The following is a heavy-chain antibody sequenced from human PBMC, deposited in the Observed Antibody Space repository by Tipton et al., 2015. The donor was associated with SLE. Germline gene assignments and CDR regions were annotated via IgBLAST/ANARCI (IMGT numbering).Heavy chain of an antibody. D-gene: IGHD4-23*01. CDR2: IKQDGSEK. Sequence: SLRLSCAASGFTFSSYWMSWVRQAPGKGLEWVANIKQDGSEKYYADSVKGRFTISRDNAKNSLSLQMNSLRAEDTAVYFCMREGGGPYGGNFDYWGQGTLVTVSS. J-gene: IGHJ4*02. V-gene: IGHV3-7*01. CDR1: GFTFSSYW. CDR3: MREGGGPYGGNFDY.